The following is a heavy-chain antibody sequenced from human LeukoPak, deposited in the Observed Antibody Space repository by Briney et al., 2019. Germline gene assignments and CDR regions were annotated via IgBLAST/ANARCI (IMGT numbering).Heavy chain of an antibody. D-gene: IGHD1-14*01. J-gene: IGHJ6*02. Sequence: ASVKVSCKASGYTFTSYYMHWVRQAPGQGLEWMGIINPSGGSTSYAQKFQGRVTMTRDTSTSTVYMELSSLRSEDTAVYYCARDYPNTPHYYYYGMDVWGQGTTVTVSS. CDR3: ARDYPNTPHYYYYGMDV. CDR2: INPSGGST. V-gene: IGHV1-46*01. CDR1: GYTFTSYY.